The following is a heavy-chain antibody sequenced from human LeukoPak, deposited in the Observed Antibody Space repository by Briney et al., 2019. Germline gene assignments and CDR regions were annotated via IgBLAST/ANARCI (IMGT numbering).Heavy chain of an antibody. V-gene: IGHV4-30-4*07. CDR2: IYYSGST. J-gene: IGHJ4*02. CDR3: ARAPRSGSYYGLDY. CDR1: GGSISSGGYS. D-gene: IGHD3-10*01. Sequence: PSETLSLTCTVSGGSISSGGYSWSWIRQPPGKGLEWIGYIYYSGSTYYNPSLKSRVTISVDTSKNQFSLKLSSVTAADTAVYYCARAPRSGSYYGLDYWGQGTLVTVSS.